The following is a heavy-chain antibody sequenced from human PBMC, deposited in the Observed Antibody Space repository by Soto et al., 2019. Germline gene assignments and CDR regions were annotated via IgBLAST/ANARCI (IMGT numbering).Heavy chain of an antibody. V-gene: IGHV4-30-4*08. CDR3: AREDDGGDSLDV. Sequence: SEILSLTCTVSGGSINSDCYHWTWIRQSPGKGLEWIGYIHHSGAFLYNPSFKSRLTISVDTPKNQFSLHLSSVTDADTAVYFCAREDDGGDSLDVWGQGTTVTVSS. CDR1: GGSINSDCYH. D-gene: IGHD2-21*02. J-gene: IGHJ6*02. CDR2: IHHSGAF.